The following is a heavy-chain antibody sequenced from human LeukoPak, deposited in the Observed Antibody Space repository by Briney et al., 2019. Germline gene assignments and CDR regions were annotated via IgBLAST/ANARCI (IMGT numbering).Heavy chain of an antibody. D-gene: IGHD3-22*01. CDR1: GFTFSSYS. V-gene: IGHV3-21*01. CDR2: ISSSSSYI. J-gene: IGHJ4*02. CDR3: ARDSDSSGYYTYFDY. Sequence: GGSLRLSCAASGFTFSSYSMNWVRQAPGKGLEWVSSISSSSSYIYYADPVKGRFTISRDNAKNSLYLQMNSLRAEDTAVYYCARDSDSSGYYTYFDYWGQGTLVTVSS.